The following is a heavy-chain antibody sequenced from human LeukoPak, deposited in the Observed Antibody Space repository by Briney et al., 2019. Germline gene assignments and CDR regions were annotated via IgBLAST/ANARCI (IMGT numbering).Heavy chain of an antibody. CDR2: ISSSSSYI. J-gene: IGHJ4*02. V-gene: IGHV3-21*01. CDR3: ARGGNSGWDY. Sequence: GGSLRLSCAASGFTFSSYSMNWVRQAPGKGLEWVSSISSSSSYIYYADSVKGRFTNSRDNAKNSLYLQMNSLRAEDTAVYYCARGGNSGWDYWGQGTLVTVSS. D-gene: IGHD6-19*01. CDR1: GFTFSSYS.